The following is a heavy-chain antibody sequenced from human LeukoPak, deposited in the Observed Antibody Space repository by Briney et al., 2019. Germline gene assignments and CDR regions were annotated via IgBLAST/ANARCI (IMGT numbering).Heavy chain of an antibody. J-gene: IGHJ4*02. CDR2: IYYSGST. Sequence: SETLSLTCTVSGGSFSSYYWSWIRQPPGKGLEWIGYIYYSGSTNYNPSLKSRVTMSVDTSKNQFSLKLSSVTAADTAVYYCARLRGSYCSSTSCYGFRELDYWGQGTLVTVSS. CDR3: ARLRGSYCSSTSCYGFRELDY. D-gene: IGHD2-2*01. V-gene: IGHV4-59*08. CDR1: GGSFSSYY.